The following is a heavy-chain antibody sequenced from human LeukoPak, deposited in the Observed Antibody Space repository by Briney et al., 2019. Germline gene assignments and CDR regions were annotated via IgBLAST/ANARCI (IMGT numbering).Heavy chain of an antibody. CDR1: GYSFTNYD. CDR2: MNPKSGDT. V-gene: IGHV1-8*03. J-gene: IGHJ6*03. Sequence: ASVKVSCKASGYSFTNYDINWVRQATGQGLEWMGWMNPKSGDTGYSQKFQGRVFITRDTSINTAYMELSSLGSDDTAVYYCARDYYYYMDVWGKGTTVTVSS. CDR3: ARDYYYYMDV.